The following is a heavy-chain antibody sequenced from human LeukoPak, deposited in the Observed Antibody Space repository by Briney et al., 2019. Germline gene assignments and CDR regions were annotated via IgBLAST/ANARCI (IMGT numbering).Heavy chain of an antibody. CDR1: GGTFSSYA. J-gene: IGHJ3*02. CDR3: ARVEYSSSWLGGRNDAFDI. CDR2: INPSGGST. D-gene: IGHD6-13*01. V-gene: IGHV1-46*01. Sequence: ASVKVSCEASGGTFSSYAFSWVRQAPGQGLEWMGIINPSGGSTSYAQKFQGRVTMTRDTSTSTVYMELSSLRSEDTAVYYCARVEYSSSWLGGRNDAFDIWGQGTMVTVSS.